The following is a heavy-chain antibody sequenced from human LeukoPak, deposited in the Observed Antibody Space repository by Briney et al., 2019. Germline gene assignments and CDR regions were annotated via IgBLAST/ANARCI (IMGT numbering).Heavy chain of an antibody. D-gene: IGHD3-10*01. Sequence: SETQSLTCSVSGGSISGYYWTWIRQPAGKGLEWIGRVYTSGSTHYNPSLKTRLTMSVDTSKNQFSLKLSSVTAADTAVYYCAGQRITMVRGVIRGNWSDPWGQGTLVIVSS. CDR1: GGSISGYY. V-gene: IGHV4-4*07. CDR3: AGQRITMVRGVIRGNWSDP. J-gene: IGHJ5*02. CDR2: VYTSGST.